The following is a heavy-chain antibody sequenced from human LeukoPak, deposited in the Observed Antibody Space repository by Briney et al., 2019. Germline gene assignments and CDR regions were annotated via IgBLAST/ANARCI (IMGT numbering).Heavy chain of an antibody. D-gene: IGHD5-12*01. CDR1: GFTYSHHW. V-gene: IGHV3-7*01. CDR2: INQDGSEK. J-gene: IGHJ4*02. Sequence: GGSLRLSCAASGFTYSHHWMNWVRQAPGEGLKWVATINQDGSEKHYVDSVKGRFIISRDNAKNSLFLQMNSLRAEDTAVYYCGRGWPGYTSPLDYWGQGILVAVSS. CDR3: GRGWPGYTSPLDY.